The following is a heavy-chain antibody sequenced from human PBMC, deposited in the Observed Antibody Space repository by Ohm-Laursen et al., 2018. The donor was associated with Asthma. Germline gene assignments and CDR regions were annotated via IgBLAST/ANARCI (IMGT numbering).Heavy chain of an antibody. V-gene: IGHV4-31*02. D-gene: IGHD2-2*01. CDR2: IYYSGGT. CDR1: GGSISSGGYY. CDR3: ARDQVDCSSTSCYLSGFDY. J-gene: IGHJ4*02. Sequence: TLSLTWTVSGGSISSGGYYWSWIRQHPGKGLEWIGYIYYSGGTYYNPSLKSRVTISVDTSKNQFSLKLSSVTAADTAVYYCARDQVDCSSTSCYLSGFDYWGQGTLVTVSS.